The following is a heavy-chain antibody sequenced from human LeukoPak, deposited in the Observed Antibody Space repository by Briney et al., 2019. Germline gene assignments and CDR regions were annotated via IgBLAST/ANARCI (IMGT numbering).Heavy chain of an antibody. CDR2: ISDTT. V-gene: IGHV3-23*01. CDR3: ARDRGYYPD. D-gene: IGHD3-22*01. Sequence: PGGSLRLSCAASGITFRSFALSWVRQAPGKGLEWVSTISDTTYYADSVRGRFTISRDDSKNTLYLQMDSLRAEDTAVYYCARDRGYYPDWGQGTLVTVSS. J-gene: IGHJ4*02. CDR1: GITFRSFA.